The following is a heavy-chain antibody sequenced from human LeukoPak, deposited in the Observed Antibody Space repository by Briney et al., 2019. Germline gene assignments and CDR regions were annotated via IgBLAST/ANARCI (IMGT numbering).Heavy chain of an antibody. Sequence: PGGSPRLSCAASGFTFSSYGMHWVRQAPGKGLEWVAFIRYDGSNKYYADSVKGRFTISRDNSKNTLYLQMNSLRAEDTAVYYCAKGYDVEDYWYFDLWGRGTLVTVSS. V-gene: IGHV3-30*02. CDR1: GFTFSSYG. CDR2: IRYDGSNK. J-gene: IGHJ2*01. D-gene: IGHD5-12*01. CDR3: AKGYDVEDYWYFDL.